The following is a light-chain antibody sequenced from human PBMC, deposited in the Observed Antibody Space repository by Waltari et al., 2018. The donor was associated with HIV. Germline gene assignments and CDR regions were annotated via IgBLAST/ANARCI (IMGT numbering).Light chain of an antibody. CDR1: SGHSNYA. J-gene: IGLJ3*02. V-gene: IGLV4-69*01. CDR2: INSDGSH. CDR3: QTWGTGIWV. Sequence: QLVVTQSPSASASLGASVKLTCTLSSGHSNYAIAWHQQQPVKGPRYLMKINSDGSHDKGDGIPDRFSGSSSGAERYLSISSLQSEDEADYYCQTWGTGIWVFGGGTKLTVL.